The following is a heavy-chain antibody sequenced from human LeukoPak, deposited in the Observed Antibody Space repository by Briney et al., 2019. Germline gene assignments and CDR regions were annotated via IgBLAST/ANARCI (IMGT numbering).Heavy chain of an antibody. D-gene: IGHD1-26*01. V-gene: IGHV3-21*01. J-gene: IGHJ3*02. CDR3: ASHKTYSGSYFPDFKRRGAFDI. CDR1: GFAFNSYS. CDR2: ITTSSTYM. Sequence: KPGGSLRLSCAASGFAFNSYSMNWVRQAPGKGLEWVASITTSSTYMHYADSVKGRFTISRDNAKNSLYLQMNSLRAEDTAVYYCASHKTYSGSYFPDFKRRGAFDIWGQGTMVTVSS.